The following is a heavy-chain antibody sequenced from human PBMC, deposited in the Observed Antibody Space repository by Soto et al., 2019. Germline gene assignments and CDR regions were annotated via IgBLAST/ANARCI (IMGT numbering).Heavy chain of an antibody. Sequence: QVQLVQSGAEVKKPGSSVKVSCKASGGTFSSYAINWVRQLPGQGLGWMGGIMPIIGTANYAQMFQSRVTITADESTSTAYMELSSLRSEDTAVYYCARGGYSSSYRLDYWGQGTLVTVSS. J-gene: IGHJ4*02. CDR1: GGTFSSYA. D-gene: IGHD6-6*01. V-gene: IGHV1-69*01. CDR3: ARGGYSSSYRLDY. CDR2: IMPIIGTA.